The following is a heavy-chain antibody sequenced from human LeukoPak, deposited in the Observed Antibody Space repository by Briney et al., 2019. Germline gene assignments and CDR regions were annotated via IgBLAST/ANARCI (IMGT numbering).Heavy chain of an antibody. CDR2: INPSGGST. V-gene: IGHV1-46*01. D-gene: IGHD3-9*01. J-gene: IGHJ4*02. CDR3: ARETYSNILTGTDY. CDR1: GYTFTSYY. Sequence: ASVKVSCKASGYTFTSYYMHWVRQAPAQGLEWMGIINPSGGSTSCAQKFQGRVTMTRDMSTSTVYMELSSLTSDDTAVYYCARETYSNILTGTDYWGPGTLVTVSS.